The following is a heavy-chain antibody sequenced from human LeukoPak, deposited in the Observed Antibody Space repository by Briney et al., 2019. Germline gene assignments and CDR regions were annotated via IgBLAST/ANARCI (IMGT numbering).Heavy chain of an antibody. CDR1: GFTFSAYA. V-gene: IGHV3-30*04. CDR2: ISYDETNY. J-gene: IGHJ1*01. CDR3: ARARTGSYYSTFEQ. D-gene: IGHD1-26*01. Sequence: GGSLRLSCTASGFTFSAYAMNWVRQAPGKGLEWVAVISYDETNYYYAESVKGRFSISRDDSKNTLVLQMNSLTTEDTGVYYCARARTGSYYSTFEQWGPGTLVSVSS.